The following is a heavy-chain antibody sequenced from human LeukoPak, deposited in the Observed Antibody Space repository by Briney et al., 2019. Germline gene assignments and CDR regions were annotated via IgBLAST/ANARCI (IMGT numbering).Heavy chain of an antibody. J-gene: IGHJ4*02. CDR2: INPNSGGT. D-gene: IGHD3-22*01. V-gene: IGHV1-2*02. CDR3: ASNYYDSSGYYYTPDY. Sequence: ASVKVSCKASGYTFTGYYMHWVRQAPGQGLEWMGWINPNSGGTNYAQKFQGRVTMTRDTSISTAYMELSRLGSDDTAVYYCASNYYDSSGYYYTPDYWGQGTLVTVSS. CDR1: GYTFTGYY.